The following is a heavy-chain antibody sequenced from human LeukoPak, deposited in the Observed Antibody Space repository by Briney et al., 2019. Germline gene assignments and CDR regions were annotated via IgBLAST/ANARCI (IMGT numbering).Heavy chain of an antibody. CDR2: ISGSGGST. V-gene: IGHV3-23*01. D-gene: IGHD2-2*01. Sequence: GGSLRLSCAASGFTFSSYAMSWVRQAPGKGLEWVSAISGSGGSTYYADSVKGRFTISRDSSKNTLYLQVNSLRAEDTAVYYCAKDLLVVPAAPDAFDIWGQGTMVTVSS. J-gene: IGHJ3*02. CDR1: GFTFSSYA. CDR3: AKDLLVVPAAPDAFDI.